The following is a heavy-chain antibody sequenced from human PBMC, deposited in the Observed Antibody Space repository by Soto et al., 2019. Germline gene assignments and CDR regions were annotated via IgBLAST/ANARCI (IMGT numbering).Heavy chain of an antibody. Sequence: SETLSLTCTVSGGSISSYYWSWIRQPPGKGLEWIGYIYYSGSTNYNPSLKSRVTISVDTSKNQFSLKLSSVTAADTAVYYCARDKVDYVWGSYRPYYYGMDVWGQGTTVTVSS. J-gene: IGHJ6*02. CDR1: GGSISSYY. D-gene: IGHD3-16*02. CDR3: ARDKVDYVWGSYRPYYYGMDV. CDR2: IYYSGST. V-gene: IGHV4-59*01.